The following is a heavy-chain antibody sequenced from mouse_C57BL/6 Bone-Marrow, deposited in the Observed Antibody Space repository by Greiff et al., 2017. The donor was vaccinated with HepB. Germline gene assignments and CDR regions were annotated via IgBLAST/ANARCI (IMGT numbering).Heavy chain of an antibody. Sequence: QVQLQQSGAELVRPGASVKMSCKASGYTFPSYTMHWVNQRPGQGLEWIGYINTSSGYTKYNQKFKDKATLSADKSSSTAYMQLSSLTSEDSAVYYCAFYDYDYFDYWGQGTTLTVSS. V-gene: IGHV1-4*01. CDR3: AFYDYDYFDY. CDR1: GYTFPSYT. CDR2: INTSSGYT. D-gene: IGHD2-4*01. J-gene: IGHJ2*01.